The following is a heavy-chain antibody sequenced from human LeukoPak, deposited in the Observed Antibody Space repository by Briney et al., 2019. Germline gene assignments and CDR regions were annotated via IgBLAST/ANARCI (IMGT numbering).Heavy chain of an antibody. J-gene: IGHJ6*02. CDR2: ISSSSSYI. V-gene: IGHV3-21*01. CDR3: ASLRPSRIAAAVSFSDYYYGMDV. CDR1: GFTFSSYS. Sequence: GGSLRLSCAASGFTFSSYSMNLVRQAPGKGLGWVSSISSSSSYIYYADSVKGRFTITRDNDKNSLYLQMNSLRAEDTAAYYCASLRPSRIAAAVSFSDYYYGMDVWGQGTTVTVSS. D-gene: IGHD6-13*01.